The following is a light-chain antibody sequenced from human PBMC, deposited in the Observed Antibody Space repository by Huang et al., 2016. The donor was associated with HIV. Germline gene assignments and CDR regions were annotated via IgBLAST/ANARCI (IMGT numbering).Light chain of an antibody. CDR2: GTS. CDR3: LQAATYPWT. Sequence: AVQMTQSPSSLSASVGNRITITCRASHGVRCDLGWYQQKPGKAPKLLIYGTSTLQSGVPSRFSGSGSGTHYTLSINSLQPEDFATYYCLQAATYPWTVGQGTKVEIK. J-gene: IGKJ1*01. CDR1: HGVRCD. V-gene: IGKV1-6*01.